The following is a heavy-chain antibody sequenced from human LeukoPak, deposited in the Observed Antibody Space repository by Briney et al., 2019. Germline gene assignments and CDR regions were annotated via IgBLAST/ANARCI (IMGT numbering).Heavy chain of an antibody. CDR2: INHSGST. Sequence: SETLSLTCAVYGGSFSGYYWSWIRQPPGKGLEWIGEINHSGSTNYNPSLKNRVTISVDTSKNQFSLKLSSVTAADTAVYYCARGLWYYDSSNYFDYWGQGTLVTVSS. CDR3: ARGLWYYDSSNYFDY. D-gene: IGHD3-22*01. J-gene: IGHJ4*02. CDR1: GGSFSGYY. V-gene: IGHV4-34*01.